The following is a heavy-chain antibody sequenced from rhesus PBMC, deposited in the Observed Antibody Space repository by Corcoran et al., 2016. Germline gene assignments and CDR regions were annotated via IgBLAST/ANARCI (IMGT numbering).Heavy chain of an antibody. CDR3: ARVNTVTANFDY. V-gene: IGHV2-1*01. CDR1: GFSLSTSGMG. D-gene: IGHD4-23*01. Sequence: QVTLKESGPALVKPTQTLTLTCTFSGFSLSTSGMGVGWIRQPPGKTREWLAHIYWDDDKRSSTSLESRLTISRDTSKNPVVLTMTNMDPVYAATYYCARVNTVTANFDYWGQGVLVTVSS. J-gene: IGHJ4*01. CDR2: IYWDDDK.